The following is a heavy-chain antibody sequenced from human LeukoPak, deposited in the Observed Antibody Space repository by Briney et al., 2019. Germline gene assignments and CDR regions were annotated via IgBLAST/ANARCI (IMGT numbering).Heavy chain of an antibody. Sequence: SYPLSRTCTVSGGSISSEYWCWIRQPPGKELEWIGYIYYSGSTNYNPSLKSRVTISVDTSKNQFSLKLSSVTAADTAVYYCARGARSYYNAGYFDYWGQGTLVTVSS. D-gene: IGHD3-10*01. CDR1: GGSISSEY. V-gene: IGHV4-59*08. CDR3: ARGARSYYNAGYFDY. CDR2: IYYSGST. J-gene: IGHJ4*02.